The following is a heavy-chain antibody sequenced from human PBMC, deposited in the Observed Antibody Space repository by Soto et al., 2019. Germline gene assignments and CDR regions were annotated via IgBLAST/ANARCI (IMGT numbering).Heavy chain of an antibody. CDR2: RNQDGSEK. CDR1: GFTCSNYW. V-gene: IGHV3-7*01. CDR3: AGDRGSRLNNNWYATVDS. J-gene: IGHJ4*02. D-gene: IGHD1-1*01. Sequence: EVQVMESGGGLVQPGGSLRLSCAASGFTCSNYWMSWVRQAPGKGLEWVANRNQDGSEKYYVDSVKGRVTISRDNAKNSLCRQRSSRSAEDTAVYYCAGDRGSRLNNNWYATVDSWRQGTLVSVSS.